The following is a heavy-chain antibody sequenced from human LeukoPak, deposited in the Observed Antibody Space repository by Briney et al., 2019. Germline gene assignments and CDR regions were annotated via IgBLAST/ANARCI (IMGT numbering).Heavy chain of an antibody. Sequence: GGSLRLSCVASGFTFSSYGIHWIRQAPGKGLDWVAFIRYDGSKKFYSDSVKGRFTISRDNSKNTLYLQMNSLRTEDTAVYFCAKDRPPQYDSGTYSDYWGQGTLSPSPQ. CDR2: IRYDGSKK. CDR1: GFTFSSYG. CDR3: AKDRPPQYDSGTYSDY. V-gene: IGHV3-30*02. D-gene: IGHD3-10*01. J-gene: IGHJ4*02.